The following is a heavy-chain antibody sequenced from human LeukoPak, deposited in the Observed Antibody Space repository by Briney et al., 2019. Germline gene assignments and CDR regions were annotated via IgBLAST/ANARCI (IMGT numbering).Heavy chain of an antibody. Sequence: GGSLRLSCAASGFTFSSYAMSWVRQAPGTGLEWVSGISGSGGSTYYADSVKGRFTISRDNSKNTLYLQMNSLRAEDTAVYYCARTAVAGTLRWFDLWGQGTLVIVSS. CDR3: ARTAVAGTLRWFDL. CDR2: ISGSGGST. V-gene: IGHV3-23*01. D-gene: IGHD6-19*01. J-gene: IGHJ5*02. CDR1: GFTFSSYA.